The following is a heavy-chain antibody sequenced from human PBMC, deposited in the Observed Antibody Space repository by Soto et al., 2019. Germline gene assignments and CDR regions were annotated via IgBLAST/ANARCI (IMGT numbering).Heavy chain of an antibody. Sequence: ASVTVSCQASGYTFTSYAMHWVRQAPGQRLEWMGWINAGNGNTKYYGDSVKGRFTISRDNSKNTLYLQVSSLRGEDTAVYYCARAAYASSWNWFDPWGQGTQVTVSS. CDR2: INAGNGNT. CDR3: ARAAYASSWNWFDP. V-gene: IGHV1-3*03. J-gene: IGHJ5*02. D-gene: IGHD6-13*01. CDR1: GYTFTSYA.